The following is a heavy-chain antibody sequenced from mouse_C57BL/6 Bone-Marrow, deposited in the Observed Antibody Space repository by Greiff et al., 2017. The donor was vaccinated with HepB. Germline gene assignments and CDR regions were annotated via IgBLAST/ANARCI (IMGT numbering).Heavy chain of an antibody. D-gene: IGHD2-1*01. CDR3: ARYGNYLYYFDY. CDR2: IYPRSGNT. Sequence: VQLKESGAELARPGASVKLSCKASGYTFTSYGISWVKQRTGQGLEWIGEIYPRSGNTYYNEKFKGKATLTADKSSSTAYMELRSLTSEDSAVYFCARYGNYLYYFDYWGQGTTLTVSS. V-gene: IGHV1-81*01. CDR1: GYTFTSYG. J-gene: IGHJ2*01.